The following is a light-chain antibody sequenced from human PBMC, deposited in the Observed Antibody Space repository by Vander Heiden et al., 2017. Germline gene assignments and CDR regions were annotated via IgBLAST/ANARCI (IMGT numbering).Light chain of an antibody. Sequence: EAVLTQSPGTLSLSPGERATLSCRASQTFTSNYLAWYQQKPGQAPRLLIYGASKRATGIPDRFSGSGSGTDFTLTISRLGPEDSAVYYCQQYHYSPNTFGQGTKLEIK. CDR2: GAS. V-gene: IGKV3-20*01. J-gene: IGKJ2*01. CDR3: QQYHYSPNT. CDR1: QTFTSNY.